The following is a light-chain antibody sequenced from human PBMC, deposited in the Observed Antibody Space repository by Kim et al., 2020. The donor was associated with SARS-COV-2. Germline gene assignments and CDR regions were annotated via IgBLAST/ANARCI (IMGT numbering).Light chain of an antibody. CDR1: SSNIGRNT. CDR2: SNK. V-gene: IGLV1-44*01. CDR3: AAWDDSLNGFV. Sequence: GQEVNISCSGSSSNIGRNTVNWYQQVPGMAPKLLIYSNKQRPSGVPDRFSGSKSGTSASLAISGLLSEDEADYYCAAWDDSLNGFVFGTGTKVTVL. J-gene: IGLJ1*01.